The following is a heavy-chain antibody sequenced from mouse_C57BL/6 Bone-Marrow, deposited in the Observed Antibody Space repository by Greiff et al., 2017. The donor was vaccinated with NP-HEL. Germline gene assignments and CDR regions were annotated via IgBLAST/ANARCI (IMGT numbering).Heavy chain of an antibody. CDR1: GYTFTSYT. D-gene: IGHD1-1*01. CDR3: EITTVVPYYAMDY. J-gene: IGHJ4*01. CDR2: INPSSGYT. Sequence: VQGVESGAELARPGASVKMSCKASGYTFTSYTMHWVKQRPGQGLEWIGYINPSSGYTKYNQKFKDKATLTADKSSSTAYMQLSSLTSEDSAVYYCEITTVVPYYAMDYWGQGTSVTVSS. V-gene: IGHV1-4*01.